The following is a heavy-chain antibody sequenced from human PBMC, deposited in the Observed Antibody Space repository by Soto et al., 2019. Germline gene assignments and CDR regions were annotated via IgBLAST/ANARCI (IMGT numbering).Heavy chain of an antibody. CDR1: GYSFTSFD. CDR2: MNPNSGNT. J-gene: IGHJ5*02. V-gene: IGHV1-8*01. Sequence: ASVKVSCKASGYSFTSFDINWVRQATGQGLEWMGWMNPNSGNTGYAQKFQGRVTMTRDTSMSTAYMELSGLRSEDTAVYYCARFMVRGVIGPWGQGTQVTVSS. CDR3: ARFMVRGVIGP. D-gene: IGHD3-10*01.